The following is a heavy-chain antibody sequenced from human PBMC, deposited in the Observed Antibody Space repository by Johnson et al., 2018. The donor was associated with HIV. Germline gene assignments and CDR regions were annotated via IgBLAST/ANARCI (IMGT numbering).Heavy chain of an antibody. CDR3: AKVGVLWFGELFDALYI. V-gene: IGHV3-23*04. Sequence: VQLVESGGVVVQPGGSLRLSCAASGFTFSSYAMSWVRQAPGRGLEWVSGISVSGGSTNYADSVKGRFTISRDNSKNTLYLQMFSLRAEDTAVYYCAKVGVLWFGELFDALYIWGQGTMGTVSS. J-gene: IGHJ3*02. CDR1: GFTFSSYA. D-gene: IGHD3-10*01. CDR2: ISVSGGST.